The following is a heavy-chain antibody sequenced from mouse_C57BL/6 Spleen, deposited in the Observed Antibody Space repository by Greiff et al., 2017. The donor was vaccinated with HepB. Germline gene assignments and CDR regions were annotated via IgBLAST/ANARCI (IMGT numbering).Heavy chain of an antibody. CDR3: ARSGYVYEAWFAY. J-gene: IGHJ3*01. CDR1: GYAFSSYW. Sequence: VQLQQSGAELVKPGASVKISCKASGYAFSSYWMNWVKQRPGKGLEWIGQIYPGDGDTNYNGKFKGKATLTADKSSSTAYMQLSSLTSEDSAVYFCARSGYVYEAWFAYWGQGTLVTVSA. D-gene: IGHD2-2*01. CDR2: IYPGDGDT. V-gene: IGHV1-80*01.